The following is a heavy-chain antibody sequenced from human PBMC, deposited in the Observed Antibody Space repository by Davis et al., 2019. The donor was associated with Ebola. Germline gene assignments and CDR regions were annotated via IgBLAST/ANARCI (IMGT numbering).Heavy chain of an antibody. CDR1: GYTFTSYY. J-gene: IGHJ4*02. CDR2: INPSGGST. D-gene: IGHD1-26*01. Sequence: ASVKVPCKASGYTFTSYYMHWVRQAPGQGLEWMGIINPSGGSTSYAQKFQGRVTMTRDTSTSTVYMELSSLRSEDTAVYYCASIVGATGFDYWGQGTLVTVSS. V-gene: IGHV1-46*01. CDR3: ASIVGATGFDY.